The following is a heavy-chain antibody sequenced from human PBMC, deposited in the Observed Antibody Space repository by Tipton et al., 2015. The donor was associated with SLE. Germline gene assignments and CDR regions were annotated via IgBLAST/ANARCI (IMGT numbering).Heavy chain of an antibody. CDR2: IYYSGTT. Sequence: LRLSCTVSGGSINSNSHSWGWVRQPPGKGLEWVGHIYYSGTTYYNPSLKSRVTISLDTSKNQFSLDLTSVTAADTAVYYCARDLSSNWNYFDYWGQGTLVTVSS. V-gene: IGHV4-39*07. D-gene: IGHD6-13*01. CDR1: GGSINSNSHS. J-gene: IGHJ4*02. CDR3: ARDLSSNWNYFDY.